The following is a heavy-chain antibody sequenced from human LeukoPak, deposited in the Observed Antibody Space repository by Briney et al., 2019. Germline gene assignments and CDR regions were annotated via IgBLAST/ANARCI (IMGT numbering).Heavy chain of an antibody. CDR1: GFTFSSYG. CDR3: AKVLYGDFDAFDM. CDR2: ISGSGSST. J-gene: IGHJ3*02. Sequence: GESLKISCAASGFTFSSYGMSWVRQAPGKGLEWVSLISGSGSSTYYADSVKGRFTISRDNSKNTLYLQMNSLRAEDTAVYYCAKVLYGDFDAFDMWGQGTKVTVSS. V-gene: IGHV3-23*01. D-gene: IGHD4-17*01.